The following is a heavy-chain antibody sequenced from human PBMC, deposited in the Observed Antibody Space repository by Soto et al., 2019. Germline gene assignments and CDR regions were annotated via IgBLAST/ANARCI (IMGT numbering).Heavy chain of an antibody. CDR1: GFTFSSYA. V-gene: IGHV3-30*03. D-gene: IGHD6-19*01. Sequence: QVQLVESGGGVVQPGRSLRLSCAASGFTFSSYAMHWVRQAPGKGLEWVAIISYDGSNKYYADSVKGRFTISRDNSKNTLYLQMNSLRGEDTAVYYCARGHLWQWLTSSGPYYYYGMDVWGQGTTVTVSS. CDR3: ARGHLWQWLTSSGPYYYYGMDV. J-gene: IGHJ6*02. CDR2: ISYDGSNK.